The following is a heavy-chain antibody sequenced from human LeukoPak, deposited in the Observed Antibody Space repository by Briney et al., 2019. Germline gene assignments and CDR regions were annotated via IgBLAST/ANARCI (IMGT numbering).Heavy chain of an antibody. CDR3: ARQINDYVWGSYRPYYFDY. D-gene: IGHD3-16*02. CDR1: GGSISSGSYY. J-gene: IGHJ4*02. V-gene: IGHV4-61*02. CDR2: IYTSGST. Sequence: SETLSLTCTVSGGSISSGSYYWSWIRQPAGKGLEWIGRIYTSGSTNYNPSLKSRVTISVDKSKTQFSLKLSSVTAADTAVYYCARQINDYVWGSYRPYYFDYWGQGTLVTVSS.